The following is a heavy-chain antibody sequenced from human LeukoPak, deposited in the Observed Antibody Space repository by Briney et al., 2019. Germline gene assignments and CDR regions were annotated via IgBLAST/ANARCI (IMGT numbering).Heavy chain of an antibody. CDR1: GGSFSGYY. V-gene: IGHV4-34*01. CDR3: ASTYCSGGSCYSGFDP. Sequence: SETLSLTCAVYGGSFSGYYWSWIRQPPGKGLEWIGEINHSGSTNYNPSLKSRVTISVDTSKNQFSLKLSSVTAADTAVYYCASTYCSGGSCYSGFDPWGQGTLVTVSS. D-gene: IGHD2-15*01. J-gene: IGHJ5*02. CDR2: INHSGST.